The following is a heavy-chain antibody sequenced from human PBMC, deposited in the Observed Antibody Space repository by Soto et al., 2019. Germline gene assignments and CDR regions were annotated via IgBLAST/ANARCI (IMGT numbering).Heavy chain of an antibody. D-gene: IGHD2-2*01. V-gene: IGHV4-30-4*01. J-gene: IGHJ5*02. CDR2: IYYSGST. CDR1: GGSISSGDYY. CDR3: ARATIVLVPAAMVSHWFDP. Sequence: SETLSLTCTVSGGSISSGDYYWSWIRQPPGKGLEWIGYIYYSGSTYYNPSLNSRVTISVDTSKNQFSLKLSSVTAADTAVYYCARATIVLVPAAMVSHWFDPWGQGTLVTVSS.